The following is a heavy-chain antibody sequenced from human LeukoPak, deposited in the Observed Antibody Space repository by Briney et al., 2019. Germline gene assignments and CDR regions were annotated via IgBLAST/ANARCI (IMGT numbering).Heavy chain of an antibody. CDR3: ARGPRMVYATSGRRKGNWFDP. Sequence: ASVKVSCKASGYTFTGYYMHWVRQAPGQGLEWMGWINPNSGGTNYAQKFQGRVTMTRDTSISTAYMELSRLRSDDTAVYYCARGPRMVYATSGRRKGNWFDPWGQGTLFTVSS. J-gene: IGHJ5*02. V-gene: IGHV1-2*02. D-gene: IGHD2-8*01. CDR1: GYTFTGYY. CDR2: INPNSGGT.